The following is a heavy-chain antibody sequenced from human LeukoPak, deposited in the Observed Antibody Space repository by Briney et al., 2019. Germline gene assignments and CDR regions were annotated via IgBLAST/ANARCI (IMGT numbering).Heavy chain of an antibody. CDR1: GFTVSSYA. Sequence: GGSLRLSCAASGFTVSSYAMSWVGPAPGKGREWVSAISGSGGSTYYADSVKGRFTISRDNSKNSLYLQMNSLRAEDTGVYYCATSGDYLGPDYCGQGTLVTVSS. J-gene: IGHJ4*02. CDR3: ATSGDYLGPDY. D-gene: IGHD4-17*01. CDR2: ISGSGGST. V-gene: IGHV3-23*01.